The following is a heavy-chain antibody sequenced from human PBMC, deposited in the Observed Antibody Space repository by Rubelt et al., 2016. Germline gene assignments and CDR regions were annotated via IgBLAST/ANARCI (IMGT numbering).Heavy chain of an antibody. D-gene: IGHD4-17*01. Sequence: QVQLQQWGAGLLKPSETLSLTCAVYGGSFSGYYWSWIRQPPGKGLEWIGEINHSGSTNYNPSLKSRVTISVDTSKNQFSLELSSVTAADTAVYYCARGRRTVTNFDYWGQGTLVTVSS. CDR3: ARGRRTVTNFDY. V-gene: IGHV4-34*01. CDR1: GGSFSGYY. CDR2: INHSGST. J-gene: IGHJ4*02.